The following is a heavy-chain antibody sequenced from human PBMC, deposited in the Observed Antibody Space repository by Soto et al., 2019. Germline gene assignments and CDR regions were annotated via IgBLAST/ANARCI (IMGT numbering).Heavy chain of an antibody. V-gene: IGHV1-69*06. Sequence: VASVKVSCKASVGTFSSYAISGVRQPPGQGLEWMGGIIAIFGTANYAQKFQGRVTITADKSTSTAYMGMSSLRSEDTAVYYCARDKWDRSSPPGADAFDIWGQGTMVTVSS. J-gene: IGHJ3*02. CDR3: ARDKWDRSSPPGADAFDI. D-gene: IGHD6-6*01. CDR2: IIAIFGTA. CDR1: VGTFSSYA.